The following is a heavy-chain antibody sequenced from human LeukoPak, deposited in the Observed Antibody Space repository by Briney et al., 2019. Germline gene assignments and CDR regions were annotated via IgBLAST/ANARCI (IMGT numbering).Heavy chain of an antibody. CDR3: AKGGYSYGYVFSDY. D-gene: IGHD5-18*01. J-gene: IGHJ4*02. V-gene: IGHV3-23*01. CDR1: GFTFSSYA. Sequence: PGGSLRLSCAASGFTFSSYAMGWVRQAPGKGLEWVSAISGSGGSTYYADSVKGRFTISRDNSKNTLYLQMNSLRAEDTAVYYCAKGGYSYGYVFSDYWGQGTLVTVSS. CDR2: ISGSGGST.